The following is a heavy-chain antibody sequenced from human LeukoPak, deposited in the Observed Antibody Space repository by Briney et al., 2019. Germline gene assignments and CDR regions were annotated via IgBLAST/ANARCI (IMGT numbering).Heavy chain of an antibody. D-gene: IGHD3-10*01. CDR2: IIPIFGIA. CDR1: GGTFSSYA. J-gene: IGHJ6*02. CDR3: ASSSGSYGSGSYGYYGMDV. V-gene: IGHV1-69*04. Sequence: SVKVCCKASGGTFSSYAISWGRQAPGQGLEWMGRIIPIFGIANYAQKFQGRVTITADKSTSTAYMELSSLRSEDTAVYYCASSSGSYGSGSYGYYGMDVWGQGTTVTVSS.